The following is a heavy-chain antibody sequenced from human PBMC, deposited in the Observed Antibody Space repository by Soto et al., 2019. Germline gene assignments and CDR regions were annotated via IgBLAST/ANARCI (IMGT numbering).Heavy chain of an antibody. CDR1: GLSNSGTRMG. J-gene: IGHJ3*02. CDR2: IFPNDEK. D-gene: IGHD3-16*01. CDR3: ARMRDYYDNANDAFDI. Sequence: QVTLKESGRVLVKPTETLTLTWTASGLSNSGTRMGVSWIRQPPGKALEWLAHIFPNDEKSYNPSLWSRLTISRDTSRSQVVLTMTNMDPADTGTYYCARMRDYYDNANDAFDIWGQGTVVTVSS. V-gene: IGHV2-26*01.